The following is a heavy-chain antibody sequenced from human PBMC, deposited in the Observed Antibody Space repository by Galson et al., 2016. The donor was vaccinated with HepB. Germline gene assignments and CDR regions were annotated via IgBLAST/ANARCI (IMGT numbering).Heavy chain of an antibody. CDR3: AKVDLLWFGDPNAFDV. V-gene: IGHV3-30*18. CDR2: ISNDGSKR. D-gene: IGHD3-10*01. Sequence: SLRLSCAASGFTFTNYGMNWLRQAPGKGLEWVAYISNDGSKRYFADSVKGRFTISRDNSKNTLFLHMSSLRAEDTAVYYCAKVDLLWFGDPNAFDVWGQGTMVTVSS. J-gene: IGHJ3*01. CDR1: GFTFTNYG.